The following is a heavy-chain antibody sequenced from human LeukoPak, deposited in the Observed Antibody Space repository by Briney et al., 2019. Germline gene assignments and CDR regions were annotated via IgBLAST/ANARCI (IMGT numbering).Heavy chain of an antibody. CDR2: IYHSGST. D-gene: IGHD3-10*01. V-gene: IGHV4-38-2*02. Sequence: NPSETLSLTCAVSGYSMSSGYYWGWIRQPPGKGLEWIGSIYHSGSTYYNPSLKSRVTISVDTSKNQFSLKLSSVTAADTAVYYCAREHRGSSARVRGQGTLVTVSS. CDR1: GYSMSSGYY. CDR3: AREHRGSSARV. J-gene: IGHJ4*02.